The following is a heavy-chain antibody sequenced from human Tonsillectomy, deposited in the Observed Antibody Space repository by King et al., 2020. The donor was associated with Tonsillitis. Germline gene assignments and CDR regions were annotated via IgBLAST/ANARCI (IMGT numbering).Heavy chain of an antibody. Sequence: LQLQESGPGLVKPSETLSLTCTVSGGSISSYYWSWIRQLPGKGLEWVGYIYHSGSTSYNPSLKSRVTISVDTSKNQFSLKLSSVSAADTAVYYCARGVNDYVWGSYRYDYWGQGTLVTVSS. D-gene: IGHD3-16*02. CDR2: IYHSGST. V-gene: IGHV4-59*01. CDR1: GGSISSYY. J-gene: IGHJ4*02. CDR3: ARGVNDYVWGSYRYDY.